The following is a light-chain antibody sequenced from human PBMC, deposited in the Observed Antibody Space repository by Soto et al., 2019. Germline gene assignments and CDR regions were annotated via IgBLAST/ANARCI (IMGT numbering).Light chain of an antibody. Sequence: FMLTQPHSVSESPGKTVTISCTRSSGSIASNYVQWYQQRPGSAPTTVIYEDNQRPSGVPDRFSGSIDSSSNSASLTISGLKTEDEADYYCQSYDSSKEVFGGGTQLTVL. V-gene: IGLV6-57*03. J-gene: IGLJ3*02. CDR3: QSYDSSKEV. CDR2: EDN. CDR1: SGSIASNY.